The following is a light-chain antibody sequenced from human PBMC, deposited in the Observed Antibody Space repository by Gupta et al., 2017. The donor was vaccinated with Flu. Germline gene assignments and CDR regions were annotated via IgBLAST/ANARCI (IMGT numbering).Light chain of an antibody. V-gene: IGLV2-14*01. CDR1: SSDVGGYNY. Sequence: RAIPLSCTGTSSDVGGYNYVSWYPPHPGNAPQLLLYEVSNRPSGVSNRFSGSKSGNTASLTISGLQAEDEADYYCSSYTSSSTRVFGNGTKVTVL. CDR2: EVS. CDR3: SSYTSSSTRV. J-gene: IGLJ1*01.